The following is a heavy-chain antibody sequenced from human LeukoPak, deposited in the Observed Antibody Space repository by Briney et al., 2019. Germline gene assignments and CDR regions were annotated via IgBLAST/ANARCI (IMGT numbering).Heavy chain of an antibody. CDR1: GFTGGGFD. CDR3: TRLGGSYSSGWFFDY. J-gene: IGHJ4*02. V-gene: IGHV3-49*03. Sequence: GGTLRVPCTATGFTGGGFDMSWFRKVQGKGLEWVGFIRSKAYGGTTEYAASVKGRFTISRDDSKSIAYLQMNSLKTEDTAVYYCTRLGGSYSSGWFFDYWGQGTLVTVSS. D-gene: IGHD6-19*01. CDR2: IRSKAYGGTT.